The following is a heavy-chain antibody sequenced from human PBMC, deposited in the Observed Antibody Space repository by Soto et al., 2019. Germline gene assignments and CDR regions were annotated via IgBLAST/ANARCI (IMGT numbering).Heavy chain of an antibody. CDR3: ARDRALLWFGVKDTEYYYYYYGMDV. V-gene: IGHV1-18*01. Sequence: ASVKVSCKASGYTFTSYGISWVRQAPGQGLEWMGWISAYNGNTNYAQKLQGRVTMTTDTSTSTAYMELRSLRSDDTAVYYCARDRALLWFGVKDTEYYYYYYGMDVWGQGNTVTVSS. CDR2: ISAYNGNT. CDR1: GYTFTSYG. D-gene: IGHD3-10*01. J-gene: IGHJ6*02.